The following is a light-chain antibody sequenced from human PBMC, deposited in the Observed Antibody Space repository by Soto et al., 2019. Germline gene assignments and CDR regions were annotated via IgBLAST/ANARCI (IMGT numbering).Light chain of an antibody. J-gene: IGKJ1*01. Sequence: EIVLTQSPATLSLSPGERATLSCRASQSVDTYLAWYQQKPGQSPRLLIYDVSKRASGLPARFSGSGSGADFTLTISSLEPEDLAVYYCQQRSLWPWTFGQGTKVEIK. V-gene: IGKV3-11*01. CDR3: QQRSLWPWT. CDR2: DVS. CDR1: QSVDTY.